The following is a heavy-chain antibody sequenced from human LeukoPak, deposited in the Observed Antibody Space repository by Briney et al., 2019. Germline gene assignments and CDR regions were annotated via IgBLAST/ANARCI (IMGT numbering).Heavy chain of an antibody. D-gene: IGHD1-26*01. CDR1: GYTFTGYY. CDR2: INPNSGGT. V-gene: IGHV1-2*02. J-gene: IGHJ4*02. CDR3: ARSEWELPFDY. Sequence: ASVKVSCKASGYTFTGYYMHWVRQASGQGLEWMGWINPNSGGTNYAQKFQGRATMTRDTSISTAYMELSRLRSDDTAVYYCARSEWELPFDYWGQGTLVTVSS.